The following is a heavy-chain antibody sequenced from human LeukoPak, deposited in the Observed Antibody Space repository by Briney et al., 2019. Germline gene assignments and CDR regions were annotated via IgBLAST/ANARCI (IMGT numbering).Heavy chain of an antibody. Sequence: GESLKISCKGSGYSFTSYWIGWVRQMPGKGLEWMGIIYPGDSDTRYSPSFQGQVTISADKSISTSYLQWSSLKASDTAMYYCARTRSSTSYPYYYHYGMDVWGQGTTVTVSS. CDR2: IYPGDSDT. CDR1: GYSFTSYW. D-gene: IGHD2-2*01. CDR3: ARTRSSTSYPYYYHYGMDV. V-gene: IGHV5-51*01. J-gene: IGHJ6*02.